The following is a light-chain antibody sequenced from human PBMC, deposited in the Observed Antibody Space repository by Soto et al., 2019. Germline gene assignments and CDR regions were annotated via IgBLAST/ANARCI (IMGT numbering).Light chain of an antibody. CDR3: SSYAGSNPGSV. V-gene: IGLV2-8*01. CDR1: SSDVGGYNY. CDR2: EVS. Sequence: QSALTQPPSASGSPGQSVTISCTGTSSDVGGYNYVSWYHQHPGKAPKLMIYEVSKRPSGVPDRFSGSKSGNTASLTVSGLQAEDEADYYCSSYAGSNPGSVFGGGTKLTVL. J-gene: IGLJ3*02.